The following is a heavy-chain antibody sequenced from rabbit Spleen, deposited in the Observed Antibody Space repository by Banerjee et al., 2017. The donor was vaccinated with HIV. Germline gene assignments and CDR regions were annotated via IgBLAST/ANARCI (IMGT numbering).Heavy chain of an antibody. D-gene: IGHD6-1*01. V-gene: IGHV1S45*01. J-gene: IGHJ3*01. Sequence: QEQLEESGGGLVQPEGSLALTCTASGFSFSNSYYMSWVRQAPGKGLEWIGYIVAGSSGSTYYASWAKGRFTISKTSSTTVTLQMTSLTAADTATYFCARDSGNTYGYIDLWGQGTLVTVS. CDR1: GFSFSNSYY. CDR3: ARDSGNTYGYIDL. CDR2: IVAGSSGST.